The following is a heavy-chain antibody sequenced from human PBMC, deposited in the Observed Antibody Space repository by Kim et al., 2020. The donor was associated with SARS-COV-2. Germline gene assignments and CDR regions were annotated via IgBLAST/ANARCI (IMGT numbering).Heavy chain of an antibody. CDR1: GYTFTSYA. CDR2: INTNTGNP. V-gene: IGHV7-4-1*02. J-gene: IGHJ4*02. CDR3: AILYLAGEAYYFDY. D-gene: IGHD3-3*01. Sequence: ASVKVSCKASGYTFTSYAMNWVRQAPGQGLEWMGWINTNTGNPTYAQGFTGRFVFSLDTSVSTAYLQISSLKAEDTAVYYCAILYLAGEAYYFDYWGQGTLVTVSS.